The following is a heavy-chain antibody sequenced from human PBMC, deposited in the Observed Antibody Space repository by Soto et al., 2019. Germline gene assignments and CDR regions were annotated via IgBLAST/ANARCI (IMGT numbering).Heavy chain of an antibody. CDR1: GGSISSYD. V-gene: IGHV4-4*07. D-gene: IGHD3-3*01. CDR3: ARDRTTITIFGVALPYGMDV. J-gene: IGHJ6*02. CDR2: IYTSGST. Sequence: SETLSLTCPVSGGSISSYDGSWIRPPAGKGLEWIGRIYTSGSTNYNPSLKSRVTMSVDTSKNQFSLKLSSVTAADTAVYYCARDRTTITIFGVALPYGMDVWGQGTTVTVSS.